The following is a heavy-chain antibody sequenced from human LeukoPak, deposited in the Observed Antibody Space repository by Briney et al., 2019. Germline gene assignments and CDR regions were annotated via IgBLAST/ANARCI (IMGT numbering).Heavy chain of an antibody. J-gene: IGHJ4*02. CDR1: GFTVSSEY. CDR2: IYTGGST. V-gene: IGHV3-53*01. CDR3: ARVSGSYYPFDY. Sequence: GGSLRLSCVVSGFTVSSEYMSWVRQAPGKGLECVSLIYTGGSTYYADSVKGRFTISRDESKNTLYLQMNSLRAEDTAIYYCARVSGSYYPFDYWGQGTLVTVSS. D-gene: IGHD1-26*01.